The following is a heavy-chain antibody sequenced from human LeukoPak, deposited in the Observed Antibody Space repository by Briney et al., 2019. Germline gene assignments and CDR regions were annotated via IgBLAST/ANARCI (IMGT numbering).Heavy chain of an antibody. J-gene: IGHJ4*02. CDR3: ARERDYDSSKTLDY. CDR2: ISSSSSYI. V-gene: IGHV3-21*01. D-gene: IGHD3-22*01. Sequence: GGSLRLSCAASGFTFSSYSVNWVRQAPGKGREGVLSISSSSSYIYYARPVKGRFTISSDNAKNSLYLKMNSLRAEDTAVYYCARERDYDSSKTLDYWGQGTLVTVSS. CDR1: GFTFSSYS.